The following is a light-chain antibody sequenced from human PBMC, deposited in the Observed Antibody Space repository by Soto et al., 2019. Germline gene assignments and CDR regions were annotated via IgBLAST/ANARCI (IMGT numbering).Light chain of an antibody. J-gene: IGKJ5*01. CDR1: QTVSRS. Sequence: EIVLTQSPGTLSLSPGERATLSCRASQTVSRSFLGWYQQRPGQAPRLLIYAASSRATGIPVRFSGSGFGTEFTLTISSLQSEDFAVYYCQQYKNWPLFGQGTRLEIK. CDR2: AAS. CDR3: QQYKNWPL. V-gene: IGKV3-15*01.